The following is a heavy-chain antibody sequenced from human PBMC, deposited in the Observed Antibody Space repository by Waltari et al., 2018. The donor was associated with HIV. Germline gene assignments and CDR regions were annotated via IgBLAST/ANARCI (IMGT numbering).Heavy chain of an antibody. J-gene: IGHJ4*02. CDR2: VSAYNGNT. D-gene: IGHD2-2*01. V-gene: IGHV1-18*01. CDR1: GYTFTSSG. CDR3: ARINCTSVSCYASLDY. Sequence: QVQLVQSGAEVKKPGASVKVSCKASGYTFTSSGLSWVRQAPGQGLEWMGWVSAYNGNTNYAQKLQGRVTMTTDTSTSTAYMELRSLRSDDTAVYYCARINCTSVSCYASLDYWGQGTLVTVSS.